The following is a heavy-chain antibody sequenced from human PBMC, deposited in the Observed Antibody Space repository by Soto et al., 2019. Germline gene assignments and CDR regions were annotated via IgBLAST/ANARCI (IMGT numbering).Heavy chain of an antibody. J-gene: IGHJ4*02. CDR1: GFYFNNYG. D-gene: IGHD1-26*01. CDR3: AREDSVIIPDVSDF. CDR2: VSKSDYT. V-gene: IGHV3-21*01. Sequence: FAVSGFYFNNYGINWVRQPPGKGLEWVSSVSKSDYTYYSDSVKGRFTISRDNAKNSVALQMNSLRAEDTAVYYCAREDSVIIPDVSDFWGQGTLVTVSS.